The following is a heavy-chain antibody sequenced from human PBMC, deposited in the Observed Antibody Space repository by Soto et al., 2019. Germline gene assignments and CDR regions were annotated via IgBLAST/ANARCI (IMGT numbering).Heavy chain of an antibody. V-gene: IGHV4-30-4*01. J-gene: IGHJ5*01. CDR1: GDSISTVDYF. CDR2: TYKSTTP. Sequence: QVHLLESGPGLVKPSQTLSLTCSVSGDSISTVDYFWAWIRQPPGQALEYIGYTYKSTTPYYNPSFESRVAISLDTSKSQFSLNVTSVTAADTAVYFCARGRYCLTGRCFPNWFDSWGQGTLVTVSS. D-gene: IGHD2-15*01. CDR3: ARGRYCLTGRCFPNWFDS.